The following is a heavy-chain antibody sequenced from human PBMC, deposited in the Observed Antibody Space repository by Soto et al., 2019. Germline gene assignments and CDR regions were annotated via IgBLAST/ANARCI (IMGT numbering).Heavy chain of an antibody. Sequence: ASVKVSCKASGYTFTSYGISWVRQAPGQGLEWMGWISAYNGNTNYAQKLQGRVTMTTDTSTSTAYMELRSLRSDDTAVYYCARDRGTGSKNNWFDPWGQGTLVTVS. J-gene: IGHJ5*02. CDR1: GYTFTSYG. V-gene: IGHV1-18*04. D-gene: IGHD1-1*01. CDR2: ISAYNGNT. CDR3: ARDRGTGSKNNWFDP.